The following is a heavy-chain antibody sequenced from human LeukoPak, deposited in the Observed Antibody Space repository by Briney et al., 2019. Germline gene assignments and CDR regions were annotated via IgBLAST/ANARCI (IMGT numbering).Heavy chain of an antibody. CDR2: ISSSGSTI. Sequence: GGSLRLSCAASGFTFSSYEMNWVSQAPGKGMEWVSYISSSGSTIYYADSVKGRFTISRDNAKNSLYLRMNSLRAEDTAVYYCAELGITMIGGVWGKGTTVTISS. V-gene: IGHV3-48*03. CDR1: GFTFSSYE. D-gene: IGHD3-10*02. J-gene: IGHJ6*04. CDR3: AELGITMIGGV.